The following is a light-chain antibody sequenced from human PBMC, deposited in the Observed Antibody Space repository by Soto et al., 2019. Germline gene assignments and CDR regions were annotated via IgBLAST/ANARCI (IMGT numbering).Light chain of an antibody. CDR2: DVS. J-gene: IGLJ2*01. V-gene: IGLV2-14*01. CDR3: SSYTSSTPVV. CDR1: SSDVCAYNY. Sequence: QSALTQPASVSGSPGQSITISCTGTSSDVCAYNYVSWYHQHPGKAPKLMIYDVSNRPSGVSNRFSGSKSGNAASLTISGLQAEDEADYYCSSYTSSTPVVFGGGTKLTVL.